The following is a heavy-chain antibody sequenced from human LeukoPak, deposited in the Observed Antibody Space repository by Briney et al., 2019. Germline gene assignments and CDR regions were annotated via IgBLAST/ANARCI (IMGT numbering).Heavy chain of an antibody. Sequence: GGSLRLSYAASGFTFSIYAMSWVRQAPGKGREWVSAISGSGGSTYYADSVKGRFTISRDNSKNTLYLQMNSLRAEDTAVYYCAKDAGWGSNYWGQGTLVTVSS. CDR1: GFTFSIYA. CDR3: AKDAGWGSNY. CDR2: ISGSGGST. D-gene: IGHD6-19*01. V-gene: IGHV3-23*01. J-gene: IGHJ4*02.